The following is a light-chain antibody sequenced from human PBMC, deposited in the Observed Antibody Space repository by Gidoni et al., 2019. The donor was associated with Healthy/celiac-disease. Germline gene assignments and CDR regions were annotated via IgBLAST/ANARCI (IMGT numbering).Light chain of an antibody. V-gene: IGKV3-20*01. CDR2: GAS. Sequence: EIVLTQSPGTLSLSPGERATLSCRASQSVSSSYLAWYQQKPGQAPRRLIYGASSRATGIPDRFSGSGSGTDFTLTISRLEPEDFAVYYCQQYGSSPRITFGHGTKVDIK. J-gene: IGKJ3*01. CDR3: QQYGSSPRIT. CDR1: QSVSSSY.